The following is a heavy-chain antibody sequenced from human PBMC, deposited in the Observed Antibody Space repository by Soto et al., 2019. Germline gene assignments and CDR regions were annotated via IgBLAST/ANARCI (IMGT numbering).Heavy chain of an antibody. J-gene: IGHJ4*02. Sequence: EVQLLESGGGLVQPGGSLRLSCTASGFTFSDHAMTWVRQAPGKGLEWVSGISGGGSGAYYADSVKGRCTVSRANSKNTLFLQMDSLRAEDTAVYYCAIDLWWYTHWGQGTLVTVSS. CDR3: AIDLWWYTH. CDR2: ISGGGSGA. CDR1: GFTFSDHA. D-gene: IGHD2-15*01. V-gene: IGHV3-23*01.